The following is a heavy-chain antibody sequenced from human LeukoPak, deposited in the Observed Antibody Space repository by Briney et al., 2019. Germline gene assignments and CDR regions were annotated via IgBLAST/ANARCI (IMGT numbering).Heavy chain of an antibody. Sequence: GGSLRLSCAASGFPFSSYSMHWVRQAPGKGLEWVAVVLYDGSMKYYADSVKGRFTISRDNSKNTLYLQMNSLRGEDTAVYYCAKDSLRERIVGSTTRGVNDYWGQGTLVTVSS. CDR3: AKDSLRERIVGSTTRGVNDY. CDR2: VLYDGSMK. D-gene: IGHD1-26*01. CDR1: GFPFSSYS. V-gene: IGHV3-30*04. J-gene: IGHJ4*02.